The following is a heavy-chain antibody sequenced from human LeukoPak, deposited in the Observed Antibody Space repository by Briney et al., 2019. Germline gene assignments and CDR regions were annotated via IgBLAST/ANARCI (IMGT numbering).Heavy chain of an antibody. J-gene: IGHJ6*03. CDR2: INHSGST. CDR1: GGSFSGYY. Sequence: SETLSLTCAVYGGSFSGYYWSWIRQPPGKGLDWIGEINHSGSTNYNPSLKSRVTISVDTSKNQFSLKLSSVTAADSAVYYCARFRNYSTVYYYYYMDVWGKGTTVTVSS. D-gene: IGHD4-11*01. V-gene: IGHV4-34*01. CDR3: ARFRNYSTVYYYYYMDV.